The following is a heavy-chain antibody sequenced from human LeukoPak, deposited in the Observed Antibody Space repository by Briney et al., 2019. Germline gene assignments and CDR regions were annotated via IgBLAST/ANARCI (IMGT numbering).Heavy chain of an antibody. CDR3: AREDYYDSSGYYPNWFDP. V-gene: IGHV1-2*02. CDR2: INPNSGGT. D-gene: IGHD3-22*01. Sequence: ASVQVSCQACRCTFTGYYMHWVRQAPGQGPESMGWINPNSGGTNYAQKFQGRVTMTRDTSISTAYMELSRLRSDDTAVYYCAREDYYDSSGYYPNWFDPWGQGTLVTVSS. J-gene: IGHJ5*02. CDR1: RCTFTGYY.